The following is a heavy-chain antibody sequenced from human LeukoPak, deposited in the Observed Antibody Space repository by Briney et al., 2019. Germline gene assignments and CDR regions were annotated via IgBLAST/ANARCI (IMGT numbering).Heavy chain of an antibody. CDR3: ARDAFMITFGGVIVNSGNWFDP. D-gene: IGHD3-16*02. V-gene: IGHV4-4*07. CDR2: IYTSGST. J-gene: IGHJ5*02. Sequence: PSETLSLTCTVSGGSISSYYWSWIRQPAGKGLEWIGRIYTSGSTNYNPSLKSRVTMSVDTSKNQFSLKLNSVTAADTAVYYCARDAFMITFGGVIVNSGNWFDPWGQGTLVTVSS. CDR1: GGSISSYY.